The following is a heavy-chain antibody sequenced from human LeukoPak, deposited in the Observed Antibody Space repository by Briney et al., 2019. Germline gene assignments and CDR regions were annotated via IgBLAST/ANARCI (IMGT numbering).Heavy chain of an antibody. CDR1: GYTFTGYY. D-gene: IGHD3-22*01. Sequence: ASVKVSCKASGYTFTGYYMHWVRQAPGQGLGWMGWINPNSGGTNYAQKFQGRVTMTRDTSISTAYMELSRLRSDDTAVYYCAREEEGVDYYDSSGYYFSWFDPWGQGTLVTVSS. V-gene: IGHV1-2*02. CDR2: INPNSGGT. CDR3: AREEEGVDYYDSSGYYFSWFDP. J-gene: IGHJ5*02.